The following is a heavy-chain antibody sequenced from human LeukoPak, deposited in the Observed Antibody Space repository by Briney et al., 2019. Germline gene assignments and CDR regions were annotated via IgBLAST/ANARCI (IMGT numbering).Heavy chain of an antibody. V-gene: IGHV3-74*01. D-gene: IGHD5-24*01. J-gene: IGHJ2*01. CDR1: GFTFSDHW. CDR2: IYSDGSTV. CDR3: ARVTRWDWYFDL. Sequence: PGGSLRLSCAASGFTFSDHWMHWVRQAPGKGQVWISRIYSDGSTVNYADSVKGRFTISRDNAKNTLYLQMNSLRAEDTALYYCARVTRWDWYFDLWGRGALVTVSS.